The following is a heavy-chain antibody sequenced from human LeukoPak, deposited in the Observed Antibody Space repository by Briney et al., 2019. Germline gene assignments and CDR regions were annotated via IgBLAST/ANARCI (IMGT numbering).Heavy chain of an antibody. V-gene: IGHV1-2*02. CDR2: INPNSGGT. D-gene: IGHD3-16*02. Sequence: GASVKVSCKASGYTFTGYYMHWVRQAPGQGLEWMRWINPNSGGTNYAQKFQGRVTMTRDTSISTAYMELSRLRSDDTAVYYCVRVDQYVWGSYPTAAFDIWGQGTMVTVSS. J-gene: IGHJ3*02. CDR1: GYTFTGYY. CDR3: VRVDQYVWGSYPTAAFDI.